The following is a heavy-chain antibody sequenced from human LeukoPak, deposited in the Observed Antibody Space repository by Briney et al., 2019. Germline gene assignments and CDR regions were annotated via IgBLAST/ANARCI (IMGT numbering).Heavy chain of an antibody. CDR3: AKDGGRYYDSSGYAKY. Sequence: GGSLRLSCAASGFTFSSYGMYWVRQAPGKGLEWVAVIWYDGSNKYYADSVKGRFTISRDNSKNTLYLQMNSLRAEDTAVYYCAKDGGRYYDSSGYAKYWGQGTLVTVSS. J-gene: IGHJ4*02. D-gene: IGHD3-22*01. CDR1: GFTFSSYG. CDR2: IWYDGSNK. V-gene: IGHV3-33*06.